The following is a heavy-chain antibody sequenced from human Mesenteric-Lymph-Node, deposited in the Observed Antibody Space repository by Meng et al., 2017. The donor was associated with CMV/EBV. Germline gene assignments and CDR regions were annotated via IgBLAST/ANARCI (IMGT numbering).Heavy chain of an antibody. J-gene: IGHJ4*02. CDR1: GFTFSSYW. Sequence: ASFGFTFSSYWSHWVRQTPGKGLVWVSRLNSDESSTAYADSAKGRFTISRDNAKNTLYLQINSLRAEDTAVYYYARADFWTGYYSLWGQGTLVTVSS. CDR2: LNSDESST. CDR3: ARADFWTGYYSL. V-gene: IGHV3-74*01. D-gene: IGHD3/OR15-3a*01.